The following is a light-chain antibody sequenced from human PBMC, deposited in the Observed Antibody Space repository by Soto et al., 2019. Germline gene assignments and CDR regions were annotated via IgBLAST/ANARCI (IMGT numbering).Light chain of an antibody. CDR1: QSINGW. CDR2: DAS. J-gene: IGKJ1*01. V-gene: IGKV1-5*01. Sequence: DIQMTQSPSTLSASVGGRVSITCRASQSINGWLAWYQQKPGKAPKLLIYDASYLAGGVPSRFSGSGSGTEFTRTISSLQPDDFASYYCQQYNSYPWTFGQGTKLEI. CDR3: QQYNSYPWT.